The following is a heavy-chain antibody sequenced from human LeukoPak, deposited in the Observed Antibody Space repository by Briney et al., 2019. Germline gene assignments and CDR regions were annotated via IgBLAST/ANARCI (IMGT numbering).Heavy chain of an antibody. D-gene: IGHD1-26*01. Sequence: GGSLRLSCAGSGFAFSSSWMHWVRQAPGKGLEWVAIIWYDGSNEYYADSVKGRFTISRDTSKNTLYLQMNSLRAEDTAVYYCARDRGTYYGDYWGQGTLVTVSS. CDR3: ARDRGTYYGDY. CDR2: IWYDGSNE. CDR1: GFAFSSSW. J-gene: IGHJ4*02. V-gene: IGHV3-33*08.